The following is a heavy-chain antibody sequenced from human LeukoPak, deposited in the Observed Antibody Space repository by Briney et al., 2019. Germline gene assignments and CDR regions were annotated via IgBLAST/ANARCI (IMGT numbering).Heavy chain of an antibody. Sequence: PSETLSLTCTVSGGSISSYYWSWIRQPAGKGLEWIGRIYTSGSTNYNPSLKSRVTMSVDTSKNQFSLKLSSVTAADTAVYYCARDQRRIDYDAEEGYFDYWGQGTLVTVSS. CDR3: ARDQRRIDYDAEEGYFDY. CDR2: IYTSGST. D-gene: IGHD3-16*01. V-gene: IGHV4-4*07. CDR1: GGSISSYY. J-gene: IGHJ4*02.